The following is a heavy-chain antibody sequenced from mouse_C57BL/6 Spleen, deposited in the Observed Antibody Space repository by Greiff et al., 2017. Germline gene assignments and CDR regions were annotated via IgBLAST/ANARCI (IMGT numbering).Heavy chain of an antibody. J-gene: IGHJ2*01. CDR2: IDPANGNT. V-gene: IGHV14-3*01. CDR3: APLVDYFDY. D-gene: IGHD1-1*02. Sequence: VQLQQSVAELVRPGASVKLSCTASGFTIKNTYMHWVKQRPEQGLEWIGRIDPANGNTKYDPKFQGKATITADTSSNTAYLQLSSLTSEDTAIYYCAPLVDYFDYWGQGTTLTVSS. CDR1: GFTIKNTY.